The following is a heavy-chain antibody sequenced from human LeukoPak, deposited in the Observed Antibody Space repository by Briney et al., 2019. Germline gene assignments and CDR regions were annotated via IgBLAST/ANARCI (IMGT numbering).Heavy chain of an antibody. CDR2: ITSSSTNI. J-gene: IGHJ4*02. D-gene: IGHD1-26*01. CDR1: GFTFSSYN. V-gene: IGHV3-48*02. Sequence: GGSLRLSCAASGFTFSSYNMNWVRQAPGKGLEWVSHITSSSTNIYYADSVKGRFTISRDNAKNALSLQMNSLRDEDTAVYYCATSGNYYLKYWGQGTLVTVSS. CDR3: ATSGNYYLKY.